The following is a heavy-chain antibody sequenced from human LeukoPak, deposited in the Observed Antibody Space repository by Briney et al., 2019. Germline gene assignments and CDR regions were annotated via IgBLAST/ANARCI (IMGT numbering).Heavy chain of an antibody. V-gene: IGHV3-49*04. D-gene: IGHD2-2*01. CDR1: GFTFGDYA. J-gene: IGHJ6*02. CDR2: IRSKAFGGTT. Sequence: GGSLTLSCTASGFTFGDYAMSWVRQAPGKGLEWVGFIRSKAFGGTTEYAASVKGRFTISRDDSKSIAYLQMNSLKTEDAAVYYCSRYCTTTTCLQDYGMDVWGQGTTVTVPS. CDR3: SRYCTTTTCLQDYGMDV.